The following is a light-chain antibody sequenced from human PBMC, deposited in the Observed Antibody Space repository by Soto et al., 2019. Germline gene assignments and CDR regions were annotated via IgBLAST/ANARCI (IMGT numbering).Light chain of an antibody. CDR3: SSYADSSNV. Sequence: QSALAQPPSASGSPGQSVAISCTGTSSDVGGYNYVSWYQQHPGKAPKLMIYEANKRPSGVPDRFSGSKSGNTASLTVSGLQAEDEADYYCSSYADSSNVFGTGTKVTVL. J-gene: IGLJ1*01. V-gene: IGLV2-8*01. CDR2: EAN. CDR1: SSDVGGYNY.